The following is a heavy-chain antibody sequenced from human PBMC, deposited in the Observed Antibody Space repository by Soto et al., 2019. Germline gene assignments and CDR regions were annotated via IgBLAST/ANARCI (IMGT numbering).Heavy chain of an antibody. Sequence: SETLSLTCTVSGGTICSYYWSWIRQHPGKGLEWIGYIYYSGNTYYNPSLKSRVTISVDTSKNQLSLKLSSVTAADTAVYYCARDRRNDYGDYNPFFDYWGQGTLVTVSS. CDR1: GGTICSYY. V-gene: IGHV4-59*06. CDR2: IYYSGNT. CDR3: ARDRRNDYGDYNPFFDY. J-gene: IGHJ4*02. D-gene: IGHD4-17*01.